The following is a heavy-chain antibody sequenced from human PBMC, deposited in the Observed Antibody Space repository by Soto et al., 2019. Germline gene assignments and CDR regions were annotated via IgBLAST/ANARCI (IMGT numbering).Heavy chain of an antibody. CDR2: INYSGST. CDR3: ARDILLWFGELPPRAHDAFDM. Sequence: QVQLQESGPGLVKPSQTLSLTCTVSGGSISSGGYFWSWIRQHPGKGLEWIGDINYSGSTYSNPSLKSRGTISVDTSKNQFSLKLSSVTAADTAVYYCARDILLWFGELPPRAHDAFDMWGQGTMVTVSS. D-gene: IGHD3-10*01. V-gene: IGHV4-31*03. J-gene: IGHJ3*02. CDR1: GGSISSGGYF.